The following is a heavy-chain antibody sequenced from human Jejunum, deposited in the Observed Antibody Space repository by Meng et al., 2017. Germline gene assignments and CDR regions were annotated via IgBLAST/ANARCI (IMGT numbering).Heavy chain of an antibody. CDR3: VRSSGYPDY. J-gene: IGHJ4*02. CDR1: GFTFSSHW. CDR2: ISSDGRTT. Sequence: GESLKISCAASGFTFSSHWMHWVRQDPGKGLVWVSHISSDGRTTDYADSVKGRITISRDNARNTLYLQMNSLRAEDTAVYYCVRSSGYPDYWGQGTLVTVSS. V-gene: IGHV3-74*01. D-gene: IGHD3-3*01.